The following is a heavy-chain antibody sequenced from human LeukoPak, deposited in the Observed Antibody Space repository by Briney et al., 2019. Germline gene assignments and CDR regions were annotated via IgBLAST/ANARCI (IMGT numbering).Heavy chain of an antibody. CDR2: ISWNSGSI. CDR1: GFTFDDYA. J-gene: IGHJ4*02. Sequence: PGGSLGLSCAASGFTFDDYAMHWVRQAPGKGLEWVSGISWNSGSIGYADSVKGRFTISRDNAKNSLYLQMNSLRAEDTALYYCAKDVSGHFDYWGQGTLVTVSS. CDR3: AKDVSGHFDY. V-gene: IGHV3-9*01. D-gene: IGHD6-19*01.